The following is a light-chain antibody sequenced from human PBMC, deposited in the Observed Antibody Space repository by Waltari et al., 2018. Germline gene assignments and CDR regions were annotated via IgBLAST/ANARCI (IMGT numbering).Light chain of an antibody. CDR1: QSINSD. CDR3: QQYNNWPPYT. CDR2: DTS. J-gene: IGKJ2*01. V-gene: IGKV3-15*01. Sequence: EMTQSPATLSVSPGESVTLSCRASQSINSDLAWYQQKPDQPPRLLIYDTSTRATDIPPRFSGSGSGTEFTLTITSMQSEDFAVYYCQQYNNWPPYTFGQGTKLEMK.